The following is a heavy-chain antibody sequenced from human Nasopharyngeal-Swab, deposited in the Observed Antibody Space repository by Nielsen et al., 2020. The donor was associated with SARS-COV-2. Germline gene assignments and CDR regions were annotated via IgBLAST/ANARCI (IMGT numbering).Heavy chain of an antibody. CDR3: ARDGVAPGIYFDY. CDR2: INQDGTTK. V-gene: IGHV3-7*01. J-gene: IGHJ4*02. D-gene: IGHD2-2*01. Sequence: GGSLRLSCAASGFTFSSHWMSWVRQAPGKGPEWLANINQDGTTKHYLDSVKGRFTISRDNAKSSLYLQLNSLRAEDTAVYYCARDGVAPGIYFDYWGQGTLVTVSS. CDR1: GFTFSSHW.